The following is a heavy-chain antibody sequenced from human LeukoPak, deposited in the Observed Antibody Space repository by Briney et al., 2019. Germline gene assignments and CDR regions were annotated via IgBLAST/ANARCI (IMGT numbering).Heavy chain of an antibody. Sequence: PGGSLRLSCVASGFTFSSNSMNWVRQAPGKGLEWVSSISSSSSYIYYADSVKGRFTISRDNSKNTLYLQMNSLRAEDTAVYYCARESVLRYYFDYWGQGTLVTVSS. CDR2: ISSSSSYI. V-gene: IGHV3-21*03. CDR3: ARESVLRYYFDY. CDR1: GFTFSSNS. J-gene: IGHJ4*02. D-gene: IGHD4-17*01.